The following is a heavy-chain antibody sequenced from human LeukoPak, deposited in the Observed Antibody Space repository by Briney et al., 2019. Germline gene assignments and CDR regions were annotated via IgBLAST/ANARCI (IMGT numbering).Heavy chain of an antibody. CDR2: ISAYNGNT. CDR1: GYTFTSYG. V-gene: IGHV1-18*01. J-gene: IGHJ4*02. D-gene: IGHD2-15*01. CDR3: ARLDIAVVVAASHDY. Sequence: ASVKVSCKASGYTFTSYGISWVRQAPGQGLEWMGWISAYNGNTNYAQKLQGRVTMTTDTSTSTAYMELRSLRSDDTAVYYCARLDIAVVVAASHDYWGQGTLVTVSS.